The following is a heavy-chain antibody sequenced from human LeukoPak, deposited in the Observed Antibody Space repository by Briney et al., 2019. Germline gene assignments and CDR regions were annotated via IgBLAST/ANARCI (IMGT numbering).Heavy chain of an antibody. V-gene: IGHV4-34*01. D-gene: IGHD2-15*01. J-gene: IGHJ3*02. CDR1: GYSISSGYY. Sequence: KPSETLSLTCAVSGYSISSGYYWSWIRQPPGKGLEWIGEINHSGSTNYNPSLKSRVTISVDTSKNQFSLKLSSVTAADTAVYYCARAVVETHDAFDIWGQGTMVTVSS. CDR2: INHSGST. CDR3: ARAVVETHDAFDI.